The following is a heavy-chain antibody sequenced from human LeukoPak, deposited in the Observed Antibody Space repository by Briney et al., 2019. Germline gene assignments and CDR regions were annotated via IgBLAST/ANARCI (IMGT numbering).Heavy chain of an antibody. D-gene: IGHD3-22*01. V-gene: IGHV1-69*13. CDR3: ARVWGQGSSGYYPF. CDR2: IIPLFGTA. J-gene: IGHJ4*02. CDR1: GGTFSSYA. Sequence: ASVKVSCKASGGTFSSYAISWVRQAPGQGLDWMGGIIPLFGTAHYAQKFQGRVTITADESTSTAYTELRSLRSEDTAVYYCARVWGQGSSGYYPFWGQGTLVTVSS.